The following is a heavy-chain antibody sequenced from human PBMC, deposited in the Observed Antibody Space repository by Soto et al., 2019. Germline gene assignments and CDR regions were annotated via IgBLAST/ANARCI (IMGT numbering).Heavy chain of an antibody. CDR1: GDSVSSSSSY. J-gene: IGHJ4*02. CDR2: IYYSGTT. Sequence: SETLSLTCTVSGDSVSSSSSYWTWIRQPPGKGLEWIGYIYYSGTTYYNPSLKSRVTISVDTSKNQFSLKLSSVTAADTAVYYCARQHYCDSSGSYWYFDYGGQRTLVTAAS. V-gene: IGHV4-61*01. D-gene: IGHD3-22*01. CDR3: ARQHYCDSSGSYWYFDY.